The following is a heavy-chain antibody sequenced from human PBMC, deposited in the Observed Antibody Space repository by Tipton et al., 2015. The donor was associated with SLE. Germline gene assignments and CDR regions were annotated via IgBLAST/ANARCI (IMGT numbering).Heavy chain of an antibody. CDR3: ARRNQITMVRGVMYYFDY. CDR1: GNVISRGYY. D-gene: IGHD3-10*01. V-gene: IGHV4-38-2*01. CDR2: IFYSGST. Sequence: GLVKPSETLSLTCGVSGNVISRGYYWSWIRQPPGKGLEWIGSIFYSGSTSYNPSLKSRVTISVDTSKNQFSLKLSTVTAADTAVYYCARRNQITMVRGVMYYFDYWGQGTLVTVSS. J-gene: IGHJ4*02.